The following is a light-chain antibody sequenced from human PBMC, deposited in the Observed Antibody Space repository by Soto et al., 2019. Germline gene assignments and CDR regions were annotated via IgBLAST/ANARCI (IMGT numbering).Light chain of an antibody. V-gene: IGKV2-30*01. Sequence: EVVITQSPLSLPVTLGQPASISCRSSQSLAYIDGNTYLSWFQQRPGQSPRRLIYKVSNRESGVPDRFSGSGSGTDFTLKISRVEAEDVGVYYCMQDTHGHPYTFGQGTKLEIK. CDR2: KVS. J-gene: IGKJ2*01. CDR3: MQDTHGHPYT. CDR1: QSLAYIDGNTY.